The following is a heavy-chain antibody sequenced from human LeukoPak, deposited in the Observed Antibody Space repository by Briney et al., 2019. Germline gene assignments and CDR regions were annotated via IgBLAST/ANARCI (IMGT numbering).Heavy chain of an antibody. Sequence: ASVKVSCKASGGTFTNYAINWVRQAPGQGLEWMGRIIPILDVTNYAQKFQGRVTITADQSTSTAYMELSSLRAEDTAVYYCARGGGVDILTGFQYWGQGTLVTVSS. CDR3: ARGGGVDILTGFQY. J-gene: IGHJ4*02. V-gene: IGHV1-69*04. CDR1: GGTFTNYA. D-gene: IGHD3-9*01. CDR2: IIPILDVT.